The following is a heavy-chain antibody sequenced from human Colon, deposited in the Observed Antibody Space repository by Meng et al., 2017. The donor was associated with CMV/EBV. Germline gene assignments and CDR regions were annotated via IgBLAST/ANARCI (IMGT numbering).Heavy chain of an antibody. V-gene: IGHV4-39*07. J-gene: IGHJ5*02. D-gene: IGHD1-7*01. CDR2: MYYSGSS. Sequence: SETLSLTCSVSGGPIKSHGNYWGWIRQPPGKGLEWIGSMYYSGSSYYNPSLESRVSISVDTSTNRFSLNLSSVTAADTAVYYCVRSDWNYGWFDPWGQGTLVTVSS. CDR1: GGPIKSHGNY. CDR3: VRSDWNYGWFDP.